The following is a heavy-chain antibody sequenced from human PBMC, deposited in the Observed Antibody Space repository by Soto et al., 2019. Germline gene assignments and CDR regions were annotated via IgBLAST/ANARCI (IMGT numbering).Heavy chain of an antibody. CDR2: INHSGST. CDR1: GGSFSAYY. D-gene: IGHD4-17*01. V-gene: IGHV4-34*01. CDR3: ATMTTVTTGDAFDI. Sequence: QVQLQQWGAGLLKPSETLSLTCAVYGGSFSAYYWSWIRQPPGKGLEWIGEINHSGSTNYNPSLKSRVPISVDTSKNQFSLKLSSVTAADTAVYYCATMTTVTTGDAFDIWGQGTIVPVSS. J-gene: IGHJ3*02.